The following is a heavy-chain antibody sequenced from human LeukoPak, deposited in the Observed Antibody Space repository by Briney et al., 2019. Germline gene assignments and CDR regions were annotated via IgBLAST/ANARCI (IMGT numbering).Heavy chain of an antibody. Sequence: SETLSLTRTVSGGSISSYYWSWIRQPPGKGLEWIGYIYTSGSTNYNPSLKSWVTISVDTSKNQFSLKLSSVTAADTAVYYCARLSYYYYYMDVWGKGTTVTVSS. J-gene: IGHJ6*03. CDR3: ARLSYYYYYMDV. D-gene: IGHD2/OR15-2a*01. V-gene: IGHV4-4*09. CDR1: GGSISSYY. CDR2: IYTSGST.